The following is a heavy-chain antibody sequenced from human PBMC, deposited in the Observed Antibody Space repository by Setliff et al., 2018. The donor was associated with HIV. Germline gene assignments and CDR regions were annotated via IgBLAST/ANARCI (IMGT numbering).Heavy chain of an antibody. CDR1: GGSLSTSSFY. Sequence: PSETLSLTCTVSGGSLSTSSFYWGWIRQPPGKGLQWIGSIYFSGSTYYNPSLKSRVTISVDTSKNQFSLKLRSVTAADTGIYYCARHRSYGDYDPNWFDPWGRGTLVTV. J-gene: IGHJ5*02. V-gene: IGHV4-39*01. D-gene: IGHD4-17*01. CDR3: ARHRSYGDYDPNWFDP. CDR2: IYFSGST.